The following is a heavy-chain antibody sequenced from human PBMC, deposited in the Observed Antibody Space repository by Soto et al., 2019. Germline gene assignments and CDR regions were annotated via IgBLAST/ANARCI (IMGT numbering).Heavy chain of an antibody. CDR1: GFTVSTNY. CDR2: IYSGGST. CDR3: AKNPGSHDPYYFDY. V-gene: IGHV3-53*01. J-gene: IGHJ4*02. D-gene: IGHD3-10*01. Sequence: PGGSLRLSCAASGFTVSTNYMSWVRQAPGKGLEWVSVIYSGGSTYYADSVKGRFTISRDNSKNTLYLQMNSLRAEDTAVYYCAKNPGSHDPYYFDYWGQGTLVTVSS.